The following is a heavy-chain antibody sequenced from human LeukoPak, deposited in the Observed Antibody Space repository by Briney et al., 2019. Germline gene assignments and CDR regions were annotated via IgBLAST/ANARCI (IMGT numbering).Heavy chain of an antibody. CDR3: AREIGVGTLDF. Sequence: PGGSLRLSCAASGFTFTSYAMNWVRQAPGEGLEWVSVIIGNGVTTYYADSVKGRFTISRDNSKNTVFLQVNSLRAEDTAVYYCAREIGVGTLDFWGQGTLVIVSS. V-gene: IGHV3-23*01. J-gene: IGHJ4*02. CDR2: IIGNGVTT. D-gene: IGHD4-23*01. CDR1: GFTFTSYA.